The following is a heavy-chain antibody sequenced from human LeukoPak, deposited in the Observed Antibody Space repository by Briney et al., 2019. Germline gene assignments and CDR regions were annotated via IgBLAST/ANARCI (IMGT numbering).Heavy chain of an antibody. D-gene: IGHD1-26*01. J-gene: IGHJ4*02. CDR2: TYYRSKWYD. Sequence: SQTLSLTCAISGDSVSSNSATWNWIRQSPSRGLEWLGRTYYRSKWYDDYAVSVKSRITINPDTSKNHLSLHLNSVTPEDTAVYYCGRAVSTAIDYWGQGTLVTVSS. V-gene: IGHV6-1*01. CDR1: GDSVSSNSAT. CDR3: GRAVSTAIDY.